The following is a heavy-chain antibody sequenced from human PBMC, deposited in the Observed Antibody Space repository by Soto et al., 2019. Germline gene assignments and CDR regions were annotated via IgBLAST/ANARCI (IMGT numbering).Heavy chain of an antibody. CDR1: GYTFSSYD. Sequence: QVQLVQSGAEVKKPGASVKVSCKASGYTFSSYDINWVRQATGQGLEWMGWMNPNSGNTGYAQKFQGRVTMTRNSSISTAYMELSSLRSDDTAVYYCARGRAVSIAALWFDPWGQGTLVTVSS. CDR2: MNPNSGNT. V-gene: IGHV1-8*01. J-gene: IGHJ5*02. CDR3: ARGRAVSIAALWFDP. D-gene: IGHD6-6*01.